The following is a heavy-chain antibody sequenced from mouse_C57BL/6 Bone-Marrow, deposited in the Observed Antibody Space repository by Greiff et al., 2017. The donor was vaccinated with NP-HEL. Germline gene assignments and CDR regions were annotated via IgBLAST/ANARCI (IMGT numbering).Heavy chain of an antibody. CDR1: GYSFTSYY. CDR2: IYPGSGNT. CDR3: ARGRLRRGYWYFDV. V-gene: IGHV1-66*01. Sequence: QVQLQQSGPELVKPGASVKISCKASGYSFTSYYIHWVKQRPGQGLEWIGWIYPGSGNTKYNEKFKGKATLTADTSSSTAYMQLSSLTSEDSAVYYCARGRLRRGYWYFDVWGTGTTVTVSS. J-gene: IGHJ1*03. D-gene: IGHD2-2*01.